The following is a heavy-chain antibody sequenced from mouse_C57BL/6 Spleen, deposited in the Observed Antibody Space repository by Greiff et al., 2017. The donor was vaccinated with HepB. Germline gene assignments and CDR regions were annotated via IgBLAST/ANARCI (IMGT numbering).Heavy chain of an antibody. CDR3: VRHLSYYGNMDY. Sequence: EVKLMESGGGLVQPKGSLKLSCAASGFSFNTYAMNWVRQAPGKGLEWVARIRSKSNNYATYYADSVKDRFTISRDDSESMLYLQMNNLKTEDTAMYYCVRHLSYYGNMDYWGQGTSVTVSS. CDR1: GFSFNTYA. J-gene: IGHJ4*01. CDR2: IRSKSNNYAT. D-gene: IGHD2-10*01. V-gene: IGHV10-1*01.